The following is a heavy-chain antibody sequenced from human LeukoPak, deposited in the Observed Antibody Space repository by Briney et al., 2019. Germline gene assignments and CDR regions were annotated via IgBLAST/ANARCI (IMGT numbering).Heavy chain of an antibody. CDR3: NGFSSSWYSPPL. Sequence: GGSLRLSCTASGFDFGDYAMSWLRQAPGKGLEWVGFVRSQAHGGTTDYAASLKGRFAISRDDSKSIAYLQMDSLETEDTAVYYGNGFSSSWYSPPLWGQGTLVTVSS. J-gene: IGHJ4*02. D-gene: IGHD6-13*01. CDR1: GFDFGDYA. V-gene: IGHV3-49*03. CDR2: VRSQAHGGTT.